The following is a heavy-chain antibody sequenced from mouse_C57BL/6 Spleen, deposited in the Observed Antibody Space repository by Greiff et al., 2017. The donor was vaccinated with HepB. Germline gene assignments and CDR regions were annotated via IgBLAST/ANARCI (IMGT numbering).Heavy chain of an antibody. CDR3: TVGTEYYFDY. D-gene: IGHD1-1*02. V-gene: IGHV6-3*01. Sequence: EVKLVESGGGLVQPGGSMKLSCVASGFTFSNYWMNWVRQSPEKGLEWVAQIRLKSDNYATHYAESVKGRFTISRDDSKSSVYLQMNNLRAEDTGIYYCTVGTEYYFDYWGQGTTLTVSS. CDR1: GFTFSNYW. J-gene: IGHJ2*01. CDR2: IRLKSDNYAT.